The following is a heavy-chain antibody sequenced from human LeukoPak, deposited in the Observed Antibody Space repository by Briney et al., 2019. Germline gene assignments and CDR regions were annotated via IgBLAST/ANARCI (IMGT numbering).Heavy chain of an antibody. CDR3: ASSRAPWAFDI. V-gene: IGHV3-53*01. CDR1: GFTVSSNY. J-gene: IGHJ3*02. Sequence: GGSLRFSCAASGFTVSSNYMSWVRQAPGKGLEWVSVIYSGGSTYYADSVKGRFTISRDNSKNTLYLQMNSLRAEDTAVYYCASSRAPWAFDIWGQGTMVTVSS. CDR2: IYSGGST.